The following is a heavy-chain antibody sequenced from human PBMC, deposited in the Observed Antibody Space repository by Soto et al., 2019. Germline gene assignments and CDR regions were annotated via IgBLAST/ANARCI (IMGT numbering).Heavy chain of an antibody. D-gene: IGHD6-13*01. V-gene: IGHV1-18*01. CDR3: ARENAAAGPLAINFDY. CDR1: GYTFTSYG. CDR2: ISAYNGNT. J-gene: IGHJ4*02. Sequence: QVQLVQSGAEVKKPGASVKVSCKASGYTFTSYGISWVRQAPGQGLEWMGLISAYNGNTNYAQKLQGRVTMTTDTSTSTAYMELRSLRSDDTAVYYCARENAAAGPLAINFDYWGQGTLVTVSS.